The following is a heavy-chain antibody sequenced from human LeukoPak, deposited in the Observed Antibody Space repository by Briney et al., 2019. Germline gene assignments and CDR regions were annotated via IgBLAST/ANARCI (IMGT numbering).Heavy chain of an antibody. CDR1: GGSISSYY. CDR3: ARLRYYYDSSGYSVGYYYYGMDV. V-gene: IGHV4-59*01. D-gene: IGHD3-22*01. Sequence: SETLSLTCTVSGGSISSYYWSWIRQPPGKGLEWIGYIYYSGSTNYNPSLKSRVTISVDTSKNRFSLKLSSVTAADTAVYYCARLRYYYDSSGYSVGYYYYGMDVWGQGTTVTVSS. CDR2: IYYSGST. J-gene: IGHJ6*02.